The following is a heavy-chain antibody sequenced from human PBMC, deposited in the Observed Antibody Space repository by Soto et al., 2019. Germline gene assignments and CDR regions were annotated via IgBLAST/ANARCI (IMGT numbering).Heavy chain of an antibody. CDR2: ISGGGGTM. V-gene: IGHV3-48*04. Sequence: EVQLVESGGGLVQSGGSLRLTCAASGFTFSRYTMNWVRQAPGKGLEWLSYISGGGGTMFYADSVKGRVTISRDNAKNARYREMDSLRAEDTAVYYCARAKSGSGSIDYWGQGTLVTVSS. D-gene: IGHD1-26*01. J-gene: IGHJ4*02. CDR3: ARAKSGSGSIDY. CDR1: GFTFSRYT.